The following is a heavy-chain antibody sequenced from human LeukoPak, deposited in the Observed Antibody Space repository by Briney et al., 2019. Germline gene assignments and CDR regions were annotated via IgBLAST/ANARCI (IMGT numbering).Heavy chain of an antibody. CDR2: ISYDGSNK. Sequence: PGGSLRLSCAASGFTFSSYAMHWARQAPGKGLEWVAVISYDGSNKYYADSVKGRFTISRDNSTNTLYLQMNSLRAEDTAVYYCARTLVRGVDYFDYWGQGTLVTVSS. CDR3: ARTLVRGVDYFDY. CDR1: GFTFSSYA. D-gene: IGHD3-10*01. V-gene: IGHV3-30-3*01. J-gene: IGHJ4*02.